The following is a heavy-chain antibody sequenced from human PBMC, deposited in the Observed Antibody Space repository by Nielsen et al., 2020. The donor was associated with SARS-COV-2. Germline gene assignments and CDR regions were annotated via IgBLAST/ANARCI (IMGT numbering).Heavy chain of an antibody. D-gene: IGHD3-22*01. J-gene: IGHJ4*02. CDR1: GFTFNSYG. V-gene: IGHV3-21*01. Sequence: GESLKISCAASGFTFNSYGMNWVRQAPGKGLEWVSSISGSSNYIYYADSVKGRFTVSRDNAKNSLFLQMSSLRPEDTAVYYCAKIAGFYDSSGYYGWGQGTLVTVSS. CDR2: ISGSSNYI. CDR3: AKIAGFYDSSGYYG.